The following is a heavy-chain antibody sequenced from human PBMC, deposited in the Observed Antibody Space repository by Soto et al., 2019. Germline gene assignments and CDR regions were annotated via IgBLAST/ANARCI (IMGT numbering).Heavy chain of an antibody. Sequence: ASVKVSCKASGGTFSSYAISWVRQAPGQGLEWMGGIIPIFGTANYAQKFQGRVTITADESTSTAYMELSSLRSEDTAVYYCASRLVVTRFHAFDIWGQGTMVTV. J-gene: IGHJ3*02. V-gene: IGHV1-69*13. CDR2: IIPIFGTA. CDR1: GGTFSSYA. D-gene: IGHD2-21*02. CDR3: ASRLVVTRFHAFDI.